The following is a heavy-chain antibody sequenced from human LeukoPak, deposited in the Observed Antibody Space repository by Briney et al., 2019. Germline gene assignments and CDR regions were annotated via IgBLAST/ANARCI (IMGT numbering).Heavy chain of an antibody. J-gene: IGHJ4*02. Sequence: ASVKVSCKVSGYTFTDYYMHWVQQAPGKGLEWMGLVDPEDGETIYAEKFQGRVTITADTSTDTAYMELSSLRSKDTAVYYCATARIVGATNTFDYWGQGTLVTVSS. CDR3: ATARIVGATNTFDY. D-gene: IGHD1-26*01. V-gene: IGHV1-69-2*01. CDR1: GYTFTDYY. CDR2: VDPEDGET.